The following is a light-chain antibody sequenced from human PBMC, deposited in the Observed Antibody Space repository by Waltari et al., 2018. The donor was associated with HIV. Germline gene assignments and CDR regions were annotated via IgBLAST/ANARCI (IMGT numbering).Light chain of an antibody. Sequence: SYELTQPPPVSVSPGQTARITCSGDKLGDKYACWYQQKPGQSPVLVIYQDSKRPSGIPERLSGSNSGNTATLTISGTQAMDEADYYCQAWDSSTVVFGGGTKLTVL. CDR2: QDS. CDR1: KLGDKY. CDR3: QAWDSSTVV. J-gene: IGLJ2*01. V-gene: IGLV3-1*01.